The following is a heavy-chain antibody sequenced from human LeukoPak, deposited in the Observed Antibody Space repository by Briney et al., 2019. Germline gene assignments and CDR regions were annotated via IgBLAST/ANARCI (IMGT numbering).Heavy chain of an antibody. CDR2: INPNSGGT. J-gene: IGHJ4*02. V-gene: IGHV1-2*02. D-gene: IGHD3-22*01. Sequence: GASVKVSCKASGYTFTGYYMHWVRQAPGQGLEWMGWINPNSGGTNYAQKFQGRVTMTRDTSISTAYMELSRLRSDDTAVYYCARDGHYYDSSGYSQIDYWGQGTLVTVSS. CDR1: GYTFTGYY. CDR3: ARDGHYYDSSGYSQIDY.